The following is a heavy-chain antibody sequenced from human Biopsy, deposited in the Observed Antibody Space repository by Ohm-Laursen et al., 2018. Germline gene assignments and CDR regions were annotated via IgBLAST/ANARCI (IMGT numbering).Heavy chain of an antibody. CDR1: GFSLRNYT. D-gene: IGHD1-14*01. CDR2: ISRSTSHI. J-gene: IGHJ5*02. Sequence: SLRLSCSASGFSLRNYTINWVRQAPGKGLEWVSSISRSTSHILYAETLKGRFTSSRDNAKNSVYLQMNSLRAEDTGVYYCARGRIRLLPDHDWFDPWGQGTLVTVSS. V-gene: IGHV3-21*06. CDR3: ARGRIRLLPDHDWFDP.